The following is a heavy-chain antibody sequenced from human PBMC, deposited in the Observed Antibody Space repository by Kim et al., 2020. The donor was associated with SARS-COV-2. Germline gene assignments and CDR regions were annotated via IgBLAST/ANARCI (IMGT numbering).Heavy chain of an antibody. CDR1: GYTFTSYY. V-gene: IGHV1-46*01. Sequence: ASVKVSCKASGYTFTSYYMHWVRQAPGQGLEWMGIINPSGGSTSYAQKFQGRVTMTRDTSTSTVYMELSSLRSEDTAVYYCAREIRPSYQLLYYYYYGMDVWGQGTTVTVSS. CDR3: AREIRPSYQLLYYYYYGMDV. J-gene: IGHJ6*02. D-gene: IGHD2-2*01. CDR2: INPSGGST.